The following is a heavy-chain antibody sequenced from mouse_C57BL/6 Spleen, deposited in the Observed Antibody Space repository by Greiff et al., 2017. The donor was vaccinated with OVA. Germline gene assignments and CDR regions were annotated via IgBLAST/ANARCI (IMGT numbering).Heavy chain of an antibody. V-gene: IGHV1-81*01. CDR2: IFPRSGNT. CDR1: GYTFTSYG. D-gene: IGHD2-4*01. Sequence: QVQLQQSGAELARPGASVKLSCKASGYTFTSYGISWVKQRTGQGLEWIGEIFPRSGNTYYNEKFKGKATLTADKSSSTAYMELRSLTSEDSAVYFCARGRDYDGAYYFDYWGQGTTLTVSS. J-gene: IGHJ2*01. CDR3: ARGRDYDGAYYFDY.